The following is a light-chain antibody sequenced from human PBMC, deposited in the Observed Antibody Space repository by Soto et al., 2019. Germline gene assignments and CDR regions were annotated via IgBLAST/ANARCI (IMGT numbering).Light chain of an antibody. CDR3: QQRTNWPRT. J-gene: IGKJ3*01. CDR2: DAS. V-gene: IGKV3-11*01. CDR1: QSISTY. Sequence: EIVLTQSPATLSLSPGERATLSCRASQSISTYLAWYQQKPGQAPRLLIYDASNRANGVPARFSGSGSGTDFTLTISSLEPADFAVYYCQQRTNWPRTFGPGTKVDIK.